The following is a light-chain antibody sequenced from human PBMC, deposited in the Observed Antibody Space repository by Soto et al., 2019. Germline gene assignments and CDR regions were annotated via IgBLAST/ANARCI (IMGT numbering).Light chain of an antibody. Sequence: AIQLTQSPSSLSASVGDRVTITCRASQGISSALAWYQQKPRKAPTLLIYDASSLESGVPSRFSGSGSGTDFTLPISSLQPDDFATYYCQQFNSYPLFTCGPGTKVDMK. V-gene: IGKV1-13*02. J-gene: IGKJ3*01. CDR3: QQFNSYPLFT. CDR1: QGISSA. CDR2: DAS.